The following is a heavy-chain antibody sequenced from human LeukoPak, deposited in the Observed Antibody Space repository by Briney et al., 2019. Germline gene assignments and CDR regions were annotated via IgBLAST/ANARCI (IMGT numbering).Heavy chain of an antibody. D-gene: IGHD4/OR15-4a*01. J-gene: IGHJ3*02. Sequence: PGGSLRLSCAAAGFTFSSYAMSWVRQAPGKGLEWVSVIYSGGSTYYADSVKGRFTISRDNSKNTLYLQMNSLRAEDTAVYYCARVLNDAFDIWGQGTMVTVSS. CDR2: IYSGGST. CDR3: ARVLNDAFDI. V-gene: IGHV3-66*01. CDR1: GFTFSSYA.